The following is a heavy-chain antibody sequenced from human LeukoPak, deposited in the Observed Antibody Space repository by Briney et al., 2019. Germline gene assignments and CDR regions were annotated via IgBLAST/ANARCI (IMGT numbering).Heavy chain of an antibody. Sequence: GGSLRLSCEPSIFVFSEYYMHWVRLAPGKGLEWLAVITNDGSRQFYADSVKGRFTVSRDNSKSLLFLQMESLRHDDTGIYYCVKGRRTGFVDYWGQGALVTVSS. V-gene: IGHV3-30*18. D-gene: IGHD1-1*01. CDR1: IFVFSEYY. CDR2: ITNDGSRQ. J-gene: IGHJ4*02. CDR3: VKGRRTGFVDY.